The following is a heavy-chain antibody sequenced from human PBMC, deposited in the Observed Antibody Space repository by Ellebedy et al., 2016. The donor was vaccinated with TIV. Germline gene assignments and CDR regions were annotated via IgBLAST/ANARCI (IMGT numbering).Heavy chain of an antibody. D-gene: IGHD2-15*01. V-gene: IGHV1-3*01. Sequence: ASVKVSCKASGYTFTSYAMHWVRQAPGQRLEWMGWINAGNGNTKYSRKFQGRVTITRATSASTAYMELSSPRSEDTAVYYCARGYCSGGSCSATAFDIWGQGTMVTVSS. CDR2: INAGNGNT. J-gene: IGHJ3*02. CDR1: GYTFTSYA. CDR3: ARGYCSGGSCSATAFDI.